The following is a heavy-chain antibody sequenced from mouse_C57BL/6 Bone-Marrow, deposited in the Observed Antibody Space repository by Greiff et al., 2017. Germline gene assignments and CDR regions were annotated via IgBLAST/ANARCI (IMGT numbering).Heavy chain of an antibody. J-gene: IGHJ2*01. Sequence: EVKLVESGGGLVKPGGSLKLSCAASGFTFSDYGMHWVRQAPEKGLEWVAYLSSGGSTIYYAHTVKGRFTISRDNSKNTLFLQMTSLTSEDTAMYYCAREYYGYQYYFDYWGQGTTLTVSS. V-gene: IGHV5-17*01. D-gene: IGHD2-2*01. CDR1: GFTFSDYG. CDR3: AREYYGYQYYFDY. CDR2: LSSGGSTI.